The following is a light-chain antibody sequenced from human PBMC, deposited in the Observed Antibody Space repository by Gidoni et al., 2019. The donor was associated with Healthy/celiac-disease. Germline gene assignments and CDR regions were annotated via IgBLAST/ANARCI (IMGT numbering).Light chain of an antibody. Sequence: QSALTQPASVSGSPGQSFTISCTGTSSDVGSYNLVSWYQQHPGKAPKLMIYEGSNRPSGVSNRFSGSKSGNTASLTISGLQAEDEADYYCCSYAGSSTPYVFGTGTKVTVL. J-gene: IGLJ1*01. CDR1: SSDVGSYNL. CDR3: CSYAGSSTPYV. V-gene: IGLV2-23*01. CDR2: EGS.